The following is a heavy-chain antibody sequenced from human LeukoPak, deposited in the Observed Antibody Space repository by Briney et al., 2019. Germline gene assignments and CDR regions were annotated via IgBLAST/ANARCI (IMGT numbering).Heavy chain of an antibody. CDR2: IGTAGDT. J-gene: IGHJ5*02. D-gene: IGHD3-22*01. V-gene: IGHV3-13*01. Sequence: VGALRLSSAASGFSLSGYDFHRVPPRKGESAEWVSAIGTAGDTYYPGSVKGRFTISRENAKNSLYLQMNILEVGDTAVYYCASATRGGYYDHWGQGTLVSVSS. CDR3: ASATRGGYYDH. CDR1: GFSLSGYD.